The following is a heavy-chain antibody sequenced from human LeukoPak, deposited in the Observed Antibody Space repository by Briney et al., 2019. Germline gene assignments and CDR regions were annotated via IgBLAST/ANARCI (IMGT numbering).Heavy chain of an antibody. CDR1: GFTFSSYE. CDR3: ARGIPNYYDSSGPFDY. CDR2: ISSSGSTI. Sequence: GGSLRLSCAASGFTFSSYEMNWVRQAPGKGLVWGSYISSSGSTIYYADSVKGRFTISRDNAKNSLYLQMNSLRAEDTAVYYCARGIPNYYDSSGPFDYWGQGTLVTVSS. D-gene: IGHD3-22*01. V-gene: IGHV3-48*03. J-gene: IGHJ4*02.